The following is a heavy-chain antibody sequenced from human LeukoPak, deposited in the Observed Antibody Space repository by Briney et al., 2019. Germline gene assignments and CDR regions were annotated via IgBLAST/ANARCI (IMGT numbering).Heavy chain of an antibody. Sequence: ASVKVSCKGSVNDFSVYFIHWVRQAPGRGLEWMGWMDPNSGDTIYAPNFQGRVSMTRDTSITTAYMELSSLTFDDSATYYCATKGPLTPNTIANWGQGTLVTVSS. D-gene: IGHD3-10*01. CDR1: VNDFSVYF. J-gene: IGHJ3*01. V-gene: IGHV1-2*02. CDR2: MDPNSGDT. CDR3: ATKGPLTPNTIAN.